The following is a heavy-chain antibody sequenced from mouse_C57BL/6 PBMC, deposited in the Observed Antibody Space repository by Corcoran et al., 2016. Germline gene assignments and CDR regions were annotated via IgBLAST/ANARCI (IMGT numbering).Heavy chain of an antibody. CDR3: ARKGDNYFDY. CDR1: GYTFTTYG. CDR2: INTYSGVP. J-gene: IGHJ2*01. Sequence: QIQLVQSGPELKKPGETVKISCKASGYTFTTYGMSWVKQAPGKGLKWMGWINTYSGVPTYADDFKGRFAFSLETSASTAYLQINNLKNEDTATYFCARKGDNYFDYWGQGTTLTVFS. D-gene: IGHD3-3*01. V-gene: IGHV9-3*01.